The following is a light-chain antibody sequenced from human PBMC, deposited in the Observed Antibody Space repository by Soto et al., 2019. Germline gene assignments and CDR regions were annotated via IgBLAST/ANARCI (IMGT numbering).Light chain of an antibody. J-gene: IGLJ3*02. CDR1: SDHSSFA. V-gene: IGLV4-69*01. Sequence: QLVLTQSPSASASLGASVKLTCTLSSDHSSFAIAWHQQQPEKGPRYLMKVNSDGSHTKGDGIPDRFSGSSSGAERYLTISSLQSEDEADYYCQTWATGFWVFGGGTQLTVL. CDR2: VNSDGSH. CDR3: QTWATGFWV.